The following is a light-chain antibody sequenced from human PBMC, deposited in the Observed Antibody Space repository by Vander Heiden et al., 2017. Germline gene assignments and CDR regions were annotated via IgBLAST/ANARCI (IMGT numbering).Light chain of an antibody. Sequence: QSVLTKPPSASGTPGQRVTISCSGSSSNIGSKTVCGYQQGPGLAPKLCIYINDQRLAGVPDRFSGSKSCISASLAISGLQSDYESDYYCAALDVSLNCLVFGGGTKLTVL. J-gene: IGLJ3*02. V-gene: IGLV1-44*01. CDR1: SSNIGSKT. CDR3: AALDVSLNCLV. CDR2: IND.